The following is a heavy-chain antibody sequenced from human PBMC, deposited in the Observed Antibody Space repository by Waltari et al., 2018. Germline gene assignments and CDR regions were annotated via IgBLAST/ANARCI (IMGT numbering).Heavy chain of an antibody. D-gene: IGHD6-13*01. CDR1: GGHIRTRSYY. V-gene: IGHV4-39*01. CDR3: ARRGSSWTHYFDY. Sequence: QLLLQASGPGLVKPSETLSVTRPVSGGHIRTRSYYCVWLGQPPGKGLEWIGRIYYSGGTYYNPSLKSRVTISVDTSKNQFSLKLSSVTAADTAVYYCARRGSSWTHYFDYWGQGTLVTVSS. CDR2: IYYSGGT. J-gene: IGHJ4*02.